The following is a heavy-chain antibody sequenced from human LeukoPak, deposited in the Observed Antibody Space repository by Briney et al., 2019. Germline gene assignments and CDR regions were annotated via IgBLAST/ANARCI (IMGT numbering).Heavy chain of an antibody. CDR1: GGSISSYY. CDR2: ISTSGST. CDR3: ARVSHYYDSSGYYYERAFDI. Sequence: PSETLSLTCTVSGGSISSYYWSSIRQPAGKGLEWIGRISTSGSTNYNPSLKSRVTMSVDTSNNQFSLKLSSVTAADTAVYYCARVSHYYDSSGYYYERAFDIWGQGTMVTVSS. D-gene: IGHD3-22*01. V-gene: IGHV4-4*07. J-gene: IGHJ3*02.